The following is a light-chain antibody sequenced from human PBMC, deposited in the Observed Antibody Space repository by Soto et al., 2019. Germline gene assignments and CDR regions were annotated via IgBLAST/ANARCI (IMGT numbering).Light chain of an antibody. CDR3: QQYTNTNNPWM. CDR2: GAS. Sequence: EIVMTQSPATLSVSPGERATVSCRASQSVSSNLAWYQQKPGQAPRLLIYGASTRATGIPARFSGSGSGTEFTLIISGLQPDDSATYYCQQYTNTNNPWMFGQGTKVDIK. CDR1: QSVSSN. J-gene: IGKJ1*01. V-gene: IGKV3-15*01.